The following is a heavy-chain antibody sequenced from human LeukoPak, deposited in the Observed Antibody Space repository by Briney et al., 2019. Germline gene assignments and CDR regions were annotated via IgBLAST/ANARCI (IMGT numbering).Heavy chain of an antibody. D-gene: IGHD1-26*01. J-gene: IGHJ3*02. V-gene: IGHV1-2*02. CDR1: GYTFTGYY. CDR3: ESSGSYVQAAFDI. Sequence: ASVKVSCKASGYTFTGYYMYWVRQAHGQGLEWVGWINPNSGGTNYDQQFLGRLAMTRVAAISTAYMELSRLRSDHTAVYYCESSGSYVQAAFDIWGQGTMVTVSS. CDR2: INPNSGGT.